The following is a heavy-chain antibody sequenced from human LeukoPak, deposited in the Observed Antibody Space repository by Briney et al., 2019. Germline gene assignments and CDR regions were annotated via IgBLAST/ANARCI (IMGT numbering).Heavy chain of an antibody. J-gene: IGHJ4*02. CDR1: GGSISSHY. D-gene: IGHD6-19*01. V-gene: IGHV4-59*11. CDR2: ISYSGST. CDR3: ARSRPYSSGWYKSSAYFDY. Sequence: TSETLSLTCTVSGGSISSHYWSWIRQPPGKGLEWIGYISYSGSTNYNPSLKSRVTISVDTSKNQFSLKLSSVTAADTAVYYCARSRPYSSGWYKSSAYFDYWGQGTLVTVSS.